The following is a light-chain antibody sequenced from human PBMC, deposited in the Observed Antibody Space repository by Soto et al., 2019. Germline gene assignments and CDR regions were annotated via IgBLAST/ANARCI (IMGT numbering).Light chain of an antibody. CDR1: SGYSTYA. CDR3: QSLGTGIQV. J-gene: IGLJ3*02. Sequence: QPVLTQSPSASASLGASVKLTCTLSSGYSTYAIAWHQQQSEKGPRFLMKINYDGTHSKGDGFFDRFSGSSSGAERHLTISSPQSEDEADYYCQSLGTGIQVFGGGTKVTVL. V-gene: IGLV4-69*01. CDR2: INYDGTH.